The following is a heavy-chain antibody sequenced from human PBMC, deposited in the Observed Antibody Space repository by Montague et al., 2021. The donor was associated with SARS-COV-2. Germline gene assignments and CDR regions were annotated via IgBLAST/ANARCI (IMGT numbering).Heavy chain of an antibody. CDR1: GGSINDHY. J-gene: IGHJ2*01. D-gene: IGHD3-22*01. CDR3: ARRGYYDSAGYHWHLDL. V-gene: IGHV4-4*09. CDR2: ISSNGKT. Sequence: SESLSLTCTVSGGSINDHYRSWIRQSPGKGLEWIGYISSNGKTNYNPSLKSRVTLSADASRNEFSLKLDSVTAADTAVYFCARRGYYDSAGYHWHLDLWGRGMLVTVSP.